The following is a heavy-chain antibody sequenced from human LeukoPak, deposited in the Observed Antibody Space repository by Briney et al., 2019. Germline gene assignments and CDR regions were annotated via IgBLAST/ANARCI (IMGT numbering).Heavy chain of an antibody. J-gene: IGHJ4*02. CDR2: ISSSSSYI. CDR3: ASHMVRGVLGDY. V-gene: IGHV3-21*01. D-gene: IGHD3-10*01. CDR1: GFTFSSYS. Sequence: GGSLRLSCAASGFTFSSYSMNWVRQAPGKGLEWVSSISSSSSYIYYADSVKGRLTISRDNAMNSLYLQMNTLRAEDTAVYYCASHMVRGVLGDYWGQGTLVTVSS.